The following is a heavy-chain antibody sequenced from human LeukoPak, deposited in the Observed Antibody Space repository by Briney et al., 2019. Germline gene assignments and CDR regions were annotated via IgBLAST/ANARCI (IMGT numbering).Heavy chain of an antibody. Sequence: SETLSLTCTVSGDSISSSDHYWSWIRQPPGKGLEWIGYIYSSGSTNYNPSLKSRLTISVDTSKNQFSLKLSSVTAADTAVYYCARRGGGYPSYYFDYWGQGTLVTVSS. CDR1: GDSISSSDHY. CDR2: IYSSGST. V-gene: IGHV4-61*05. CDR3: ARRGGGYPSYYFDY. D-gene: IGHD3-22*01. J-gene: IGHJ4*02.